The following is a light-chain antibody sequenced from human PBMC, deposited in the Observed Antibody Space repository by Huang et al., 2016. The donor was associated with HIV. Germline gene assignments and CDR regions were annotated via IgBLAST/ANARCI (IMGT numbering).Light chain of an antibody. CDR2: AAS. CDR1: QSIISY. CDR3: QQSYSSPN. V-gene: IGKV1-39*01. Sequence: DIQMTQSPSSLSASVGDRVTITCRASQSIISYLNWYQQKPGRAPKLLIYAASSLQSGVTSRFSGSGSGTDFTLTISSLQPEDFATYYCQQSYSSPNFGQGTKLEIK. J-gene: IGKJ2*01.